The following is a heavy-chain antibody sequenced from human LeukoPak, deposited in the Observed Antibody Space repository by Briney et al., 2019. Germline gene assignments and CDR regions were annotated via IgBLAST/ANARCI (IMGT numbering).Heavy chain of an antibody. CDR2: ISYDGSNK. Sequence: GGPLRLSCAASGFTFSSYAMHWVRQAPGKGLEWVAVISYDGSNKYYADSVKGRFTISRDNSKNTLYLQMNSLRAEDTAVYYCARKSEDCTNGVCYMEAFDIWGQGTMVTVSS. V-gene: IGHV3-30*04. D-gene: IGHD2-8*01. J-gene: IGHJ3*02. CDR1: GFTFSSYA. CDR3: ARKSEDCTNGVCYMEAFDI.